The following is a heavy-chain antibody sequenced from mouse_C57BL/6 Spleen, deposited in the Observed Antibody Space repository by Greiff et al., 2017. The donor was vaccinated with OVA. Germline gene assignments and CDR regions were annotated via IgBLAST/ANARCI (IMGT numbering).Heavy chain of an antibody. V-gene: IGHV1-50*01. D-gene: IGHD1-1*01. CDR2: IDPSDSYT. Sequence: QVQLQQPGAELVKPGASVKLSCKASGYTFTSYWMQWVKQRPGQGLEWIGEIDPSDSYTNYNQKFKGKATLTVDTSSSTAYMQRSSLTSEDSAVYYCARRNYGSSPWYFDVWGTGTTVTVSS. CDR1: GYTFTSYW. J-gene: IGHJ1*03. CDR3: ARRNYGSSPWYFDV.